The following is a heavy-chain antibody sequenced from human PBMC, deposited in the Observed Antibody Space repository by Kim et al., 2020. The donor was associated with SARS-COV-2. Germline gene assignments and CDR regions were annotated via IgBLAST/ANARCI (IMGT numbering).Heavy chain of an antibody. CDR1: GYSFTSYW. Sequence: GESLKISCKGSGYSFTSYWISWVRQMPGKGLEWMGRIDPSDSYTNYSPSFQGHVTISADKSISTAYLQWSSLKASDTAMYYCARHTLTTMIVVVNDAFDIWGQGTMVTVSS. J-gene: IGHJ3*02. CDR3: ARHTLTTMIVVVNDAFDI. CDR2: IDPSDSYT. D-gene: IGHD3-22*01. V-gene: IGHV5-10-1*01.